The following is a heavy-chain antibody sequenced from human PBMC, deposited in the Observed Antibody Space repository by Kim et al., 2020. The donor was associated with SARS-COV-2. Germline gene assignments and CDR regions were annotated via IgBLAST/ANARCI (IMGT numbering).Heavy chain of an antibody. J-gene: IGHJ4*02. CDR2: ISYDGSNK. V-gene: IGHV3-30*03. D-gene: IGHD5-18*01. Sequence: GGSLRLSCAASGFTFSSYGMHWVRQAPGKGLEGVAVISYDGSNKYYADSVKGRFTISRDNSKNTLYLQMTSLRPEDTAVYYCARHPLGGETAIFDYWGQG. CDR1: GFTFSSYG. CDR3: ARHPLGGETAIFDY.